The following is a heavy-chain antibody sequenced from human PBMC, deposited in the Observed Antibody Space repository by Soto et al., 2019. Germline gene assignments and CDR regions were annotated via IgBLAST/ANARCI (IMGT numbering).Heavy chain of an antibody. J-gene: IGHJ5*02. V-gene: IGHV1-3*01. CDR3: ARDSSPLTAAGTYAEINWFDP. CDR1: GYTFTTYA. CDR2: INADNGDT. D-gene: IGHD6-13*01. Sequence: GASVKVSCKASGYTFTTYAMHWVRQAPGQRLEWTGWINADNGDTRYSRKFQGRVTLSRDTSATTASMELSSLRSEDTAAYYCARDSSPLTAAGTYAEINWFDPWGPGTLVTSPQ.